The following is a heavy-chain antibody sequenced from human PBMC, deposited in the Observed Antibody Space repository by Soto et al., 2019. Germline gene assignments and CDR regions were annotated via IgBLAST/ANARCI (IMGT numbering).Heavy chain of an antibody. CDR1: GFTFEDYA. D-gene: IGHD6-13*01. V-gene: IGHV3-9*01. J-gene: IGHJ1*01. CDR2: INWNSGSI. Sequence: GGSLRLSCAASGFTFEDYAMHWFRQVPGKGLEWVSGINWNSGSIGYADSVKGRFAISGDNAKNSLHLQMNSLRAEDTAFYYCVKDESINWYSGHFRHWGQGTLVTVSS. CDR3: VKDESINWYSGHFRH.